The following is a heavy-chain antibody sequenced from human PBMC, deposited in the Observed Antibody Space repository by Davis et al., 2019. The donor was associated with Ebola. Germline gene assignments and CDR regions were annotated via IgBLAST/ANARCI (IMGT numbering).Heavy chain of an antibody. CDR3: AREQVTMVQGTFYYYYYGMDV. CDR2: IKQDGSEK. J-gene: IGHJ6*02. D-gene: IGHD3-10*01. Sequence: GGSLRLSCAASGFTFSSYWMSWVRQAPGKGLEWVANIKQDGSEKYYVDSVKGRFTISRDNAKNSLYLQMNSLRAEDTAVYYCAREQVTMVQGTFYYYYYGMDVWGQGTTVTVSS. V-gene: IGHV3-7*01. CDR1: GFTFSSYW.